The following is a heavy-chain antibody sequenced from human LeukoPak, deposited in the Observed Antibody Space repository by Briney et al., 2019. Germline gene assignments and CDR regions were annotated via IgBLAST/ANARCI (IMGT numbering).Heavy chain of an antibody. J-gene: IGHJ4*02. CDR2: MNLDGSEK. CDR3: ARDARVVLDY. D-gene: IGHD3-3*02. V-gene: IGHV3-7*01. Sequence: GRSLRLSCAASGFTFSSYGMHWVRQAPGKGLEWVANMNLDGSEKYYVNSVKGRFTISRDSAKNSLFLQMNSLRAEDTAVYYCARDARVVLDYWGLGTLVTVSS. CDR1: GFTFSSYG.